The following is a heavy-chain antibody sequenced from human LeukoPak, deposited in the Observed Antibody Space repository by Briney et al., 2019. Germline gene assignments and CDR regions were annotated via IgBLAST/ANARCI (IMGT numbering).Heavy chain of an antibody. D-gene: IGHD6-19*01. CDR1: GFTFSSYG. Sequence: GGSLRLSCAASGFTFSSYGMHWVRQAPGKGLEWVAVISYDGSNKYYADSVKGRFPISRDNSKNTLYLQMNSLRAEDTAVYYCAKSITPVIAVAGEIDYWGQGTLVTVSS. J-gene: IGHJ4*02. V-gene: IGHV3-30*18. CDR3: AKSITPVIAVAGEIDY. CDR2: ISYDGSNK.